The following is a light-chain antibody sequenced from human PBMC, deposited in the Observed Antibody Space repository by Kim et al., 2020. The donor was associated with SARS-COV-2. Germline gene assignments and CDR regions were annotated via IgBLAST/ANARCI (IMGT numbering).Light chain of an antibody. CDR2: GKN. V-gene: IGLV3-19*01. CDR1: SLRSYY. Sequence: SSELTQVPAVSVALGQTVKITCQGDSLRSYYASWYQQKPGQAPLLVIYGKNNRPSGIPDRFSGSTSGNTASLTITGAQADDEADYYCNSRDSSGNHLVFGGGTQLTVL. CDR3: NSRDSSGNHLV. J-gene: IGLJ3*02.